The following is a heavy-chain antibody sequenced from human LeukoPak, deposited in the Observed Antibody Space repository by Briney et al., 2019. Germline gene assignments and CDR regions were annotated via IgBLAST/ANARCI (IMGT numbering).Heavy chain of an antibody. D-gene: IGHD2-15*01. CDR1: GYTFSSHG. V-gene: IGHV1-69*04. Sequence: SVKVSCKASGYTFSSHGINWVRQAPGQGLEWMGRIIPILGIANYAQKFQGRVTITADKSTSTAYMELSSLRSEDTAVYYCARDAYCSGGSCYSGFDYWGQGTLVTVSS. CDR3: ARDAYCSGGSCYSGFDY. J-gene: IGHJ4*02. CDR2: IIPILGIA.